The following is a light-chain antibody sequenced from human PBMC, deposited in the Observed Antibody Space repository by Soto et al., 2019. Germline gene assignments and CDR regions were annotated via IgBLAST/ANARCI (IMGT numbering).Light chain of an antibody. V-gene: IGKV3-20*01. CDR1: QSVSSSY. CDR2: GAS. Sequence: EIVLTQSPGPLSLSPGERATLSCGASQSVSSSYLAWYQQKPGQAPRLLIYGASSRATGIPDRFSGSGSGTDFTLTISRLEPEDFAVYYCQQYGNSPFTFGPGTKVDIK. J-gene: IGKJ3*01. CDR3: QQYGNSPFT.